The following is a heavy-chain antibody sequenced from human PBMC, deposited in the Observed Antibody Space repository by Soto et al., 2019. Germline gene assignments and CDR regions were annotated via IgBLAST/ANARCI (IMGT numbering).Heavy chain of an antibody. Sequence: GGSLGLSCSASGFTLSSYGMHWVRQAPGKGLEWVSVIRWDGGDSYYADSVKGRFTISRDNSRNFVYLQMNSLRTEDTALYYCTKEIEVALRYGMDVWGQGTTVTVSS. J-gene: IGHJ6*02. CDR2: IRWDGGDS. CDR1: GFTLSSYG. CDR3: TKEIEVALRYGMDV. V-gene: IGHV3-43*02.